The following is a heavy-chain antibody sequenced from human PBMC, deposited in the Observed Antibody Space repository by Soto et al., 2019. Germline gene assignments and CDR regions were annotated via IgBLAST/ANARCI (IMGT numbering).Heavy chain of an antibody. Sequence: SVKVSCKPSRGTFCSYAICWVRPSPGQGREWMGGIFPIYGTANYAQKFPGRVPITADGSTRTAYMESGSLRSEATAVYYCARCYVWVSYRYYYYGMGVWGQ. CDR2: IFPIYGTA. J-gene: IGHJ6*02. CDR1: RGTFCSYA. CDR3: ARCYVWVSYRYYYYGMGV. D-gene: IGHD3-16*02. V-gene: IGHV1-69*13.